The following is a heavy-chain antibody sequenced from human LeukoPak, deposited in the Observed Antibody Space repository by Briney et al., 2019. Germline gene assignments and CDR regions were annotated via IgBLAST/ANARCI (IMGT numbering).Heavy chain of an antibody. V-gene: IGHV1-2*02. D-gene: IGHD3-22*01. CDR1: GYSFTDYY. CDR3: ARGSVVVGYGY. Sequence: EASVTVSCKASGYSFTDYYMHWVRQAPGQGLEWMGWIDPNSGGTNYAQKFQGRVTMTRDTSISTAYMELSRLRSDDTAVYYCARGSVVVGYGYWGQGTLVTVSS. CDR2: IDPNSGGT. J-gene: IGHJ4*02.